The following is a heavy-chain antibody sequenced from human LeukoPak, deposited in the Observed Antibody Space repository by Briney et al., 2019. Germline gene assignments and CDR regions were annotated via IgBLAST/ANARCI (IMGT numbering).Heavy chain of an antibody. D-gene: IGHD5-24*01. V-gene: IGHV4-39*01. J-gene: IGHJ4*02. Sequence: SETLSLTCTVSGGSISSSSYYWGWIRQPPGKGLEWIGSIYYSGSTYYNPSLKSRVTISEDTSKSQFSLKLSSVTAADTAVYYCVRVRRDGYNYVDYWGQGTLVTVSS. CDR1: GGSISSSSYY. CDR3: VRVRRDGYNYVDY. CDR2: IYYSGST.